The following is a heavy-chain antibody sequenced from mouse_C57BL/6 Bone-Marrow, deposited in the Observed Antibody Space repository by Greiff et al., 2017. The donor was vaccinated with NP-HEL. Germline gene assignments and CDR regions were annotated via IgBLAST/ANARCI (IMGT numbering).Heavy chain of an antibody. CDR2: IYPRSGNT. D-gene: IGHD1-1*01. Sequence: QVQLKQSGAELARPGASVKLSCKASGYTFTSYGISWVKQRTGQGLEWIGEIYPRSGNTYYNEKFKGKATLTSDKSSSTAYMELHSLTSEDSAVYFCARGDYYGDYWGQGTTLTVSS. CDR3: ARGDYYGDY. V-gene: IGHV1-81*01. CDR1: GYTFTSYG. J-gene: IGHJ2*01.